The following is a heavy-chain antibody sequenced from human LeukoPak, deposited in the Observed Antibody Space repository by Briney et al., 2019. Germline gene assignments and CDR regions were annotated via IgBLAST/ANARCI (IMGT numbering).Heavy chain of an antibody. CDR1: GYSFSNYW. J-gene: IGHJ4*02. Sequence: GESLKISCKGSGYSFSNYWIAWVRQMPGKGLEWMGIIYPGDSDTGSSPSFQGQVTISADKSIHTAYLQWSSLKASDTAIYYCARLPGSASYAPFDYWGRGTLVTVSS. CDR3: ARLPGSASYAPFDY. CDR2: IYPGDSDT. D-gene: IGHD1-26*01. V-gene: IGHV5-51*01.